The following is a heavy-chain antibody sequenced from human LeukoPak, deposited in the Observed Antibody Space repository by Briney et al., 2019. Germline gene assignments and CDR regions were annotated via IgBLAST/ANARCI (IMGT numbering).Heavy chain of an antibody. CDR1: GYNFIGYY. Sequence: PVASVKVSCKASGYNFIGYYMHWVRQAPGQGLEWMGIINPSGGSSSSAQKFQDRVTMTRDTSTSTVYMELSSLKSEDTAVYYCARDDVVLVDAVRYYYYGLDVWGQGTTVTVSS. V-gene: IGHV1-46*01. D-gene: IGHD2-8*01. CDR3: ARDDVVLVDAVRYYYYGLDV. CDR2: INPSGGSS. J-gene: IGHJ6*02.